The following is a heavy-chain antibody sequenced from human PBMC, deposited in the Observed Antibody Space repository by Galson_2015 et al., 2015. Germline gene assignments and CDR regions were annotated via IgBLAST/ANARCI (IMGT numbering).Heavy chain of an antibody. CDR2: ISGYNGNT. D-gene: IGHD2-15*01. V-gene: IGHV1-18*01. CDR1: GYTFTNYG. CDR3: ARLTYCSGGSCYPGTFDI. Sequence: SVKVSCKASGYTFTNYGINWVRQAPGQGLEWMGWISGYNGNTNYAQKLQGRVTMTTDTSTSTAYMELRSLRSDDTAVYYCARLTYCSGGSCYPGTFDIWGQGTMVTVSS. J-gene: IGHJ3*02.